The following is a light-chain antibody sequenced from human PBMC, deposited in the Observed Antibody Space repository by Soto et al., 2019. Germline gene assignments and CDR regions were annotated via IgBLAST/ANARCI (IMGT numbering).Light chain of an antibody. Sequence: DIQMTQSPSTLSASVGDRVTITCRASQSIGSYLNWYQQKPGKAPNLLIHGGSILQSGVPPRFSGGGGGTDFTLTISSLQPEDFGIYFCQQYKYYWTFGQGTKVDIK. V-gene: IGKV1-39*01. J-gene: IGKJ1*01. CDR1: QSIGSY. CDR3: QQYKYYWT. CDR2: GGS.